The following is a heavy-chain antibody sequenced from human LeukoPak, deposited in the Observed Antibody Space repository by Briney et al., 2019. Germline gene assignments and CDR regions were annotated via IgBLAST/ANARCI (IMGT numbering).Heavy chain of an antibody. V-gene: IGHV3-7*03. D-gene: IGHD3-16*01. CDR2: INHNGNVN. Sequence: PWGALELFCATSGIYFNSYWMNWARQGPGEGVEWVASINHNGNVNYYVDSVKGRFTISRDNAKNSLYLQMSNLRAEDTAVYFCARGGGLDVWGQGATVTVSS. CDR1: GIYFNSYW. CDR3: ARGGGLDV. J-gene: IGHJ6*02.